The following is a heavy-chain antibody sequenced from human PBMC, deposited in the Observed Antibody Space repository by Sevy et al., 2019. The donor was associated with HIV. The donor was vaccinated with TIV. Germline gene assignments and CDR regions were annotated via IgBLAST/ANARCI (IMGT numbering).Heavy chain of an antibody. D-gene: IGHD3-3*01. CDR2: ISYDGSNK. Sequence: GGSLRLSCAASGFTFSSYGMHWVRQAPGKGLEWVAVISYDGSNKYYADSVKGRFTISRDNSKNTLYLQMNSLRAEDTAVYYCANEAGSGRVTIFGVVIKGFIDYWGQGTLVTVSS. J-gene: IGHJ4*02. CDR1: GFTFSSYG. CDR3: ANEAGSGRVTIFGVVIKGFIDY. V-gene: IGHV3-30*18.